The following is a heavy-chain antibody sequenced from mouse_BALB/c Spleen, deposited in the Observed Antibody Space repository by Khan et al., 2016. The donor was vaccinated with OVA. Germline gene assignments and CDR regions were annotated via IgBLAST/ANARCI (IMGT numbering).Heavy chain of an antibody. J-gene: IGHJ3*01. V-gene: IGHV5-6*01. D-gene: IGHD1-1*01. CDR3: TRLAYYYNSEGFAY. CDR2: ISTGGSYT. CDR1: GFTFSTYG. Sequence: EVELVESGGDLVKPGGSLKLSCAASGFTFSTYGMSWVRQIPDKRLEWVSAISTGGSYTHYPDSVKGRFTISRDNAKNTLYLQMSSLKSEDTAMYYCTRLAYYYNSEGFAYWGQGTLVTVSA.